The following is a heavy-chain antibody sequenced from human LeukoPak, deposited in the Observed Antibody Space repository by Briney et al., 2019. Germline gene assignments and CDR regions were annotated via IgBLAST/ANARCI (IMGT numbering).Heavy chain of an antibody. CDR2: IYYSGST. CDR3: ARDRRHYYDSSGYSDYYYYMDV. V-gene: IGHV4-59*01. D-gene: IGHD3-22*01. CDR1: GGSISSYY. J-gene: IGHJ6*03. Sequence: RASETLSLTCTVSGGSISSYYWSWIRQPPGKGLEWIGYIYYSGSTNYNPSLKSRVTISVDTSKNQFSLKLSSVTAADTAVYYCARDRRHYYDSSGYSDYYYYMDVWGKGTTVTVSS.